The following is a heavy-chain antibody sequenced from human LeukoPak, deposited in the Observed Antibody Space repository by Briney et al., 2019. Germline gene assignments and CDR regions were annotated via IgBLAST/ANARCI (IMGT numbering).Heavy chain of an antibody. CDR3: ARVACTGGRCLAYNFYGMDV. D-gene: IGHD2-15*01. CDR2: IWYDGSDK. V-gene: IGHV3-33*01. J-gene: IGHJ6*02. CDR1: GFTFSTYG. Sequence: GRSLRLSCAASGFTFSTYGMNWVRQAPGKGLEWVAIIWYDGSDKYYSDSVKGRFTVSRDNSKNTMYLQMNSLRDEDTAVYYCARVACTGGRCLAYNFYGMDVWGQGTTVTVSS.